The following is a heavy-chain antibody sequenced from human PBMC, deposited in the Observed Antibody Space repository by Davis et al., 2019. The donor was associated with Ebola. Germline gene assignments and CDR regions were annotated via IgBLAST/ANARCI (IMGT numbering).Heavy chain of an antibody. D-gene: IGHD3-10*01. CDR1: GFTFTSYA. CDR2: ISTSGGST. Sequence: GGSLRLSCAASGFTFTSYAMSWVRQAPGKGLEWVSAISTSGGSTYYADSVKGRFTISRDTSKNTLYLQMNNLRAEDTAVYYCASRYGSGSYFTYWGQGTLVTVSS. V-gene: IGHV3-23*01. J-gene: IGHJ4*02. CDR3: ASRYGSGSYFTY.